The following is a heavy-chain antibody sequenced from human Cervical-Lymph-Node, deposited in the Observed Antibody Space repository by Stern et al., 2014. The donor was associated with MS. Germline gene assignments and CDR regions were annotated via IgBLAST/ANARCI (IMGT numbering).Heavy chain of an antibody. Sequence: QVQLGQSGAEVEKPGSSVKVSCEASGGFFDSYKIHWVRQAPGQRLEWMGRIIPMLNEITYAQKFQARVSITADKSTSTAYLELTSLQSEDSAVYYCASGDRLNYEMEVWGQGTTVTVSS. V-gene: IGHV1-69*09. D-gene: IGHD3/OR15-3a*01. CDR3: ASGDRLNYEMEV. J-gene: IGHJ6*02. CDR1: GGFFDSYK. CDR2: IIPMLNEI.